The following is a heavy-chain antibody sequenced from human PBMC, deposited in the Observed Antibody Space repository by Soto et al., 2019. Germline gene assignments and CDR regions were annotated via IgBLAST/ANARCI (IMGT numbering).Heavy chain of an antibody. J-gene: IGHJ6*02. Sequence: PGGSLRLSCAASGFTFSSYAMHWVRQAPGKGLEWVAVISYDGSNKYYADSVKGRFTISRDNSKNTLYLQMNSLRAEDTAVYYCARVRGRYSYGPGDYYYGMGVWGQGTTVTVSS. CDR1: GFTFSSYA. CDR3: ARVRGRYSYGPGDYYYGMGV. CDR2: ISYDGSNK. D-gene: IGHD5-18*01. V-gene: IGHV3-30-3*01.